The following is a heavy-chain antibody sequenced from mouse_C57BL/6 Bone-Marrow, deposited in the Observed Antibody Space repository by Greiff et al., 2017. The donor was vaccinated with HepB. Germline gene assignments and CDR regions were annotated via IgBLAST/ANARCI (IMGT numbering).Heavy chain of an antibody. Sequence: QVQLQQPGAELVKPGASVKLSCKASGYTFTSYWMQWVKQRPGQGLEWIGEIDPSDSYTNYNQKFKGKATLTVDTSSSTADMQLSSLTSEDSAVYYCARDYYGSSGDWYFDVWGTGTTVTVSS. D-gene: IGHD1-1*01. J-gene: IGHJ1*03. CDR2: IDPSDSYT. CDR3: ARDYYGSSGDWYFDV. CDR1: GYTFTSYW. V-gene: IGHV1-50*01.